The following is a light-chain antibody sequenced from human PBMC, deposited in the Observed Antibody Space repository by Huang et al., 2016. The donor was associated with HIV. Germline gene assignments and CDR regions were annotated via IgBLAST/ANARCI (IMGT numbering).Light chain of an antibody. Sequence: DIVMTQSPDSLSVSPGERATIDCKSSQSLLYSLTNKNYLAWFQQKPGRPPKLLLYWASTRESGIPERFSGSGSGTDFTLTINNLQPEDVATYYCQQYYQNPQTIGQGT. J-gene: IGKJ5*01. V-gene: IGKV4-1*01. CDR2: WAS. CDR1: QSLLYSLTNKNY. CDR3: QQYYQNPQT.